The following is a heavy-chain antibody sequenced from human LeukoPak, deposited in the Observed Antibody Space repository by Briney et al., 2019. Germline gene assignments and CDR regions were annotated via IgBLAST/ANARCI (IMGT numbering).Heavy chain of an antibody. D-gene: IGHD2-15*01. CDR2: IIPILGIA. Sequence: SVKVSCKASGGTFSSYTISWVRQAPGQGLEWMGRIIPILGIANYAQKFQGRVTITADKSTSTAYMELSSLRSEDTAVYYCARDEGLGGSPDYWGQGTLVTVSS. J-gene: IGHJ4*02. CDR1: GGTFSSYT. V-gene: IGHV1-69*04. CDR3: ARDEGLGGSPDY.